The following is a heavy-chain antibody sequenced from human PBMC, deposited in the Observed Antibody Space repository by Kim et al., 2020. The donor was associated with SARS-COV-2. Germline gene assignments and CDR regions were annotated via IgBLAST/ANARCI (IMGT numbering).Heavy chain of an antibody. V-gene: IGHV3-7*03. J-gene: IGHJ4*02. D-gene: IGHD3-10*01. Sequence: GGSLSLSCVVSGFTLWNNWMSWVRQAPGKGLEWVAMKKGDGSEVYYADSVKGRFTMSRDNAKNSLYLETTSLRAEDTAIYYCSSLDSAQVPGVFWCQGSL. CDR1: GFTLWNNW. CDR3: SSLDSAQVPGVF. CDR2: KKGDGSEV.